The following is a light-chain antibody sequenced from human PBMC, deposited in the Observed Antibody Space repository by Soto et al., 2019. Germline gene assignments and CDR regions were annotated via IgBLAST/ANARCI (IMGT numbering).Light chain of an antibody. J-gene: IGKJ3*01. V-gene: IGKV1-33*01. CDR2: GAS. CDR3: QHYDHIPPFT. Sequence: DIPMTQSPSSLSASVGDRVTITCQASQDIRKYLSWYQQKPGKAPKLLIYGASYLETGVTSRFSGSGYGTDFTFTISSLQPEDIATYYYQHYDHIPPFTFGHRTKVAIK. CDR1: QDIRKY.